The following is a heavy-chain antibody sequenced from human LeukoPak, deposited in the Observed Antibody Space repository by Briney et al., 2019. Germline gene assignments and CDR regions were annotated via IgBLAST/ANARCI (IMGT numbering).Heavy chain of an antibody. J-gene: IGHJ4*02. CDR3: ARGRKGIIRYYVDY. V-gene: IGHV3-30-3*01. CDR2: ISYDGSNK. Sequence: GGSLRLSCAASGFTFSSYAMHWVRQAPGKGLEWVAVISYDGSNKYYADAAKGRFTISRDNSKNTLYLQMNSLRAEDTAVYYCARGRKGIIRYYVDYSGQGTLVTVSS. D-gene: IGHD3-10*01. CDR1: GFTFSSYA.